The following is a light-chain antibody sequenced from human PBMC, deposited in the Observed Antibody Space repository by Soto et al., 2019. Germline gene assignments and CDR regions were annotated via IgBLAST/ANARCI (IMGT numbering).Light chain of an antibody. CDR3: LQHNSNIGTWT. CDR2: AAS. Sequence: DIQMTQPPSSLPASVGDRVTMTGLSSQGIRNDLVWYQQRPGRAPKRLIYAASSLQSGVPSRFSGSGSGTEFTLTISSLQPEDFATYFCLQHNSNIGTWTFGQGTKVDIK. V-gene: IGKV1-17*01. J-gene: IGKJ1*01. CDR1: QGIRND.